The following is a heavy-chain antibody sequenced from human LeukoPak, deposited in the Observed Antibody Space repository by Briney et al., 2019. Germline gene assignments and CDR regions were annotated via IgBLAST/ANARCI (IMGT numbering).Heavy chain of an antibody. J-gene: IGHJ4*02. Sequence: SGGSLRLSCVASGFTFSSYSMNWVRQAPGKGLEWVSYISSSSSTIYYADSVKGRFTISRDNAKNSLYLQMNSLRAEDTAVYYCARQLAYSSSSGMDYWGQGTLVTVSS. V-gene: IGHV3-48*01. D-gene: IGHD6-6*01. CDR1: GFTFSSYS. CDR3: ARQLAYSSSSGMDY. CDR2: ISSSSSTI.